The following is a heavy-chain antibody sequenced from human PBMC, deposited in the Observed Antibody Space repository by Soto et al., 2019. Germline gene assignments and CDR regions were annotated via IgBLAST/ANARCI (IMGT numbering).Heavy chain of an antibody. CDR1: GFSLSSKGMR. CDR2: IDWDDDK. CDR3: ARSPGGFTVATYFFDY. J-gene: IGHJ4*02. Sequence: SGPTLVNPTQTLTLTCTFSGFSLSSKGMRVSWIRQPPGKALEWLARIDWDDDKFYSPSLRTRLTISKDTSKNQVVLTMTNVDPKDTASYYCARSPGGFTVATYFFDYWGQGTLVTVSS. D-gene: IGHD4-17*01. V-gene: IGHV2-70*04.